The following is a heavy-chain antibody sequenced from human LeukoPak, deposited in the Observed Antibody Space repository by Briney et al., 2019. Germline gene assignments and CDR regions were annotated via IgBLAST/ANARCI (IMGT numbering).Heavy chain of an antibody. V-gene: IGHV3-30-3*01. Sequence: PGGSLRLSCAASGFTFSSYAMHWVRQAPGKGLEWVAVISYDGSNKYYADSVKGRFTISRDNSKNTLYLQMNSLRAEDTAVYYCARDWGDGYNAYFDYRGQGTLVTVSS. CDR1: GFTFSSYA. D-gene: IGHD5-24*01. J-gene: IGHJ4*02. CDR3: ARDWGDGYNAYFDY. CDR2: ISYDGSNK.